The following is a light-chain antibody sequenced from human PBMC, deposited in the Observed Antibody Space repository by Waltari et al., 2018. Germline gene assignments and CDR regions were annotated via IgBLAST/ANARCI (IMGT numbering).Light chain of an antibody. CDR2: DAS. CDR3: QQLHSYPVT. Sequence: AVQLTQSPSSLSASLGDRVTITCRASQAISRALAWYQQKPGKAPNLLIYDASNLESGVPSRFSGSGSGTHFTLTISSLQPADFATYYCQQLHSYPVTFGGGTKVEIK. V-gene: IGKV1-13*02. J-gene: IGKJ4*01. CDR1: QAISRA.